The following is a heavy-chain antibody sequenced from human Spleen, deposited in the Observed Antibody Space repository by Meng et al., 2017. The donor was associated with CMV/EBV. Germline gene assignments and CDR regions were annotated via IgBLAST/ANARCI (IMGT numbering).Heavy chain of an antibody. CDR2: INPKNGGP. CDR3: ANLGLNDGTSFAN. Sequence: ASVKVSCKASGYTFTGYYIHWVRQAPGQGLEWMGWINPKNGGPYYVRNFQGRVTMTRDTSLSTAYLELSRVRSDDTAVYYCANLGLNDGTSFANWGQGTLVTVSS. D-gene: IGHD3-16*01. CDR1: GYTFTGYY. J-gene: IGHJ4*02. V-gene: IGHV1-2*02.